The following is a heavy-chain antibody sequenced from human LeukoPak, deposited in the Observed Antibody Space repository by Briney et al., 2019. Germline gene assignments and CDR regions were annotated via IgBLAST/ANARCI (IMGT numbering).Heavy chain of an antibody. CDR2: IKEDGGEI. Sequence: PGGSLRLSCEASGVSFSSYLMSWVRQAPGKGLEWVANIKEDGGEIYYVDSVKGRFTISRDNSKNSLSLQVNSLRAEDTAVYYCARHLIGDSNGYYLGTYASWGQGTLVTVSS. J-gene: IGHJ5*02. CDR1: GVSFSSYL. V-gene: IGHV3-7*05. CDR3: ARHLIGDSNGYYLGTYAS. D-gene: IGHD3-22*01.